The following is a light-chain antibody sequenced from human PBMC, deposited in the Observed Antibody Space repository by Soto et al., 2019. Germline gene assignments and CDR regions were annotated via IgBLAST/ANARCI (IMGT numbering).Light chain of an antibody. CDR1: QSFNSIY. J-gene: IGKJ1*01. CDR2: GAS. V-gene: IGKV3-20*01. Sequence: EIVLTQSPGALSLSPGERATRSCRASQSFNSIYLAWYQQKPGHSPRLLIYGASSRATGIPDRFSGSGSGTDFTLTISRLEPEDFAVYYCHQYDSWTFGQGTKVDIK. CDR3: HQYDSWT.